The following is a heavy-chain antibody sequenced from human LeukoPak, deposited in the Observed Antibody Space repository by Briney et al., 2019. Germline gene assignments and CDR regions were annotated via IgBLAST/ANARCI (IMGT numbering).Heavy chain of an antibody. CDR2: ISWNSGSI. V-gene: IGHV3-9*01. J-gene: IGHJ4*02. CDR1: GFTFDDYA. D-gene: IGHD2-15*01. Sequence: GGSLRLSCAASGFTFDDYAMHWVRQAPGKGLEWVSGISWNSGSIGYADSVKGRFTISRDNAKNSLYLQMNSLRAEDTALYYCAKVLGWYCSGGSCKDYYFDYWGQGTLVTVSS. CDR3: AKVLGWYCSGGSCKDYYFDY.